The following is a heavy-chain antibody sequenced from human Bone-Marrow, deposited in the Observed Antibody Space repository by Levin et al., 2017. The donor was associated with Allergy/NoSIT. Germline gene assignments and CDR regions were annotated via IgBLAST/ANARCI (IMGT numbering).Heavy chain of an antibody. Sequence: GGSLRLSCAASGFIYTNAWMSWVRQAPGKGLEWVGRIQTKTDGETRDYAAPVKGRFTISRDDSKNTLFLQMNSLKSEDTAVYYCTPEVGPKRGYWRQGTLVTVSS. CDR2: IQTKTDGETR. D-gene: IGHD2-2*01. V-gene: IGHV3-15*01. CDR1: GFIYTNAW. CDR3: TPEVGPKRGY. J-gene: IGHJ4*02.